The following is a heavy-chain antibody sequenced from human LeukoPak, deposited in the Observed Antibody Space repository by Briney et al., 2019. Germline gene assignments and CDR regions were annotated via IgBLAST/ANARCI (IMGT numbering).Heavy chain of an antibody. CDR1: GGSISSGSYY. CDR3: ARGSIAYYYMDV. CDR2: IYTSGST. Sequence: PSETLSLTCTVSGGSISSGSYYWSWIRQPAGKGLEWIGRIYTSGSTNYNPSLKSRVTISVDTSKNQFSLKLSSVTAADTAVYYCARGSIAYYYMDVWAKGPRSPSP. V-gene: IGHV4-61*02. D-gene: IGHD3-22*01. J-gene: IGHJ6*03.